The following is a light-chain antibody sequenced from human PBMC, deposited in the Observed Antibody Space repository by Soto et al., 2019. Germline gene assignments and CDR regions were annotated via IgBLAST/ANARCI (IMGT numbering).Light chain of an antibody. Sequence: DIQMTQSPSSLSASVGDRVTITCRASQSISSYLHWYQQKPGKAPKLLIYAASSLQSGVPSRFSGSGSGTDFTLTISSLQPEDFATYYCQHSYSTPITFGQGTRLEIK. V-gene: IGKV1-39*01. CDR3: QHSYSTPIT. J-gene: IGKJ5*01. CDR2: AAS. CDR1: QSISSY.